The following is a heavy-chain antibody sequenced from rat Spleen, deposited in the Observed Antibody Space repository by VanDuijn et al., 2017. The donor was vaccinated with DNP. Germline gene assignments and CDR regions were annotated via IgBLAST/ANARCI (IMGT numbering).Heavy chain of an antibody. Sequence: EVQLVESGGGLVQPGRSLKLSCAASGFTFSDYAMAWVRQAPKKGLEWVASISTGGHNTYYRDSVKGRSTISRDNAKNTQYLQMDSLRSEDTATYYCATASLAYWGRGTLVTVSS. CDR1: GFTFSDYA. CDR2: ISTGGHNT. J-gene: IGHJ3*01. V-gene: IGHV5S13*01. CDR3: ATASLAY.